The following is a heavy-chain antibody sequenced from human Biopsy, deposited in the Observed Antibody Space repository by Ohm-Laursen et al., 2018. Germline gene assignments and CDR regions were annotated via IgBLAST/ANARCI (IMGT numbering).Heavy chain of an antibody. CDR3: ARETPTGIPFNWFDP. CDR1: GDSISNKDAA. Sequence: QTLSLTCAISGDSISNKDAAWDWIRRSPSRGLEGLGGTYYRTQWFFDYAVFVRSRISIKPDTSKNQFSLELNSVTPEDTAVYFCARETPTGIPFNWFDPWGQGTLVTVSS. J-gene: IGHJ5*02. D-gene: IGHD1-1*01. V-gene: IGHV6-1*01. CDR2: TYYRTQWFF.